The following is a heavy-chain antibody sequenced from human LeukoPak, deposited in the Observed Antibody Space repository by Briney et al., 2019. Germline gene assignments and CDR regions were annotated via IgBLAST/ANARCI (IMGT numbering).Heavy chain of an antibody. CDR3: ARAGSTGINYFDY. CDR1: GYSISSGYY. J-gene: IGHJ4*02. CDR2: IYHSGST. Sequence: SETLSLTCAVSGYSISSGYYWGWIRQPPGKGLEWIGSIYHSGSTYYNPSLKSRVTISVDTSKNQFSLKLSSVTAADTAVYYCARAGSTGINYFDYWGQGTLVTDSS. D-gene: IGHD2-2*01. V-gene: IGHV4-38-2*01.